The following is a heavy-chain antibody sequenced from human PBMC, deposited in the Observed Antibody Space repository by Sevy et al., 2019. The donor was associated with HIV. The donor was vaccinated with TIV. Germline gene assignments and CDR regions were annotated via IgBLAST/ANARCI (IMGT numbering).Heavy chain of an antibody. CDR1: GFTFSDYY. CDR2: ISGTSRYI. CDR3: SRDRRNYAGQYFDY. D-gene: IGHD1-7*01. Sequence: GGSLRLSCAASGFTFSDYYLSWIRQAPGKGLEWVSYISGTSRYINYADSLKGRFTISRDNAKNSLYLQMNSLRVEDTAVYYCSRDRRNYAGQYFDYWGQGTLVTVSS. J-gene: IGHJ4*02. V-gene: IGHV3-11*06.